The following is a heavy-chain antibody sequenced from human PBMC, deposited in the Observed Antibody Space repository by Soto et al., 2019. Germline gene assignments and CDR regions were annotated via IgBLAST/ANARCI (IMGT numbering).Heavy chain of an antibody. Sequence: QLGGSLRLSCAASGFTFSSYAMSWVRQAPGKGLEWVSAISGSGGSTYYADSVKGRFTISRDNSKNTLYLQMNSLRAEDTAVYYCAKVSPKYSYGYRNWFDPWGQGTLVTVSS. J-gene: IGHJ5*02. CDR3: AKVSPKYSYGYRNWFDP. CDR1: GFTFSSYA. CDR2: ISGSGGST. V-gene: IGHV3-23*01. D-gene: IGHD5-18*01.